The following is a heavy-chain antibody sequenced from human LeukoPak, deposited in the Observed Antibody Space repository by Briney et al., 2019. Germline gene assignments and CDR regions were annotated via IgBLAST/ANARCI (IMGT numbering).Heavy chain of an antibody. CDR1: GYPFTTSW. Sequence: KPGESLGISCQGFGYPFTTSWIGWVRQLPGKGLEWTAIIYAGNSDAKYSPSFQGQVSISTDRSISTAYLHWSSLKASDTAIYYCAIINHPDGRVYWGQGTLVTVSS. J-gene: IGHJ4*02. V-gene: IGHV5-51*01. D-gene: IGHD5-24*01. CDR2: IYAGNSDA. CDR3: AIINHPDGRVY.